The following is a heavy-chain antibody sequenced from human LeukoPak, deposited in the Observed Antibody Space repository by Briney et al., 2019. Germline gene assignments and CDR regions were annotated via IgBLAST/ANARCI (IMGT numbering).Heavy chain of an antibody. D-gene: IGHD6-19*01. CDR2: ISGSGGRT. V-gene: IGHV3-23*01. CDR3: AMAVIGSGWTLDY. Sequence: GSLRLSCAASGFTFISYAMSWVRQAPGKGLEWVSSISGSGGRTSYADSVQGRFTISRDNSKNTLYLELNSLRAEDAAVYFCAMAVIGSGWTLDYWGQGTLVTVSS. J-gene: IGHJ4*02. CDR1: GFTFISYA.